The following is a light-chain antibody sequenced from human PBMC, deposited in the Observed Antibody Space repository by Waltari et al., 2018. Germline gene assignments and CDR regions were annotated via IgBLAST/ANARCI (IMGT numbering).Light chain of an antibody. V-gene: IGKV1-9*01. Sequence: IQFTQSPSSLSASVGDRVTITFRASQGVNVYLAWNQQKPGKAPNLLIYAASTLQSGVSSRFSGSGSGTDFTLTINSLQPEDIATYYCQQFNASPRTFGQGTNVEIK. CDR1: QGVNVY. CDR3: QQFNASPRT. J-gene: IGKJ1*01. CDR2: AAS.